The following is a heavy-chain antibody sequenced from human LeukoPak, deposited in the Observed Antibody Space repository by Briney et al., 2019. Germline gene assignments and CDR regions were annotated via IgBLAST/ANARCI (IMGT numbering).Heavy chain of an antibody. Sequence: RASVKVSCKVSGYTLTELSMHWVRRAPGKGLEWMGGFDPEDGETIYAQKFQGRVTMTEDTSTDTAYMELSSLRSEDTAVYYCATFGSGWYGTGWYFDLWGRGTLVTVSS. V-gene: IGHV1-24*01. CDR2: FDPEDGET. J-gene: IGHJ2*01. D-gene: IGHD6-19*01. CDR3: ATFGSGWYGTGWYFDL. CDR1: GYTLTELS.